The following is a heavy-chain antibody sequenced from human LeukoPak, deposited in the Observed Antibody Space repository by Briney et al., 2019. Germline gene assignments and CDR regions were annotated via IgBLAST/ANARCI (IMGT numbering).Heavy chain of an antibody. D-gene: IGHD5-18*01. Sequence: GGSLRLSWAASGFTFRDAWMTWVRQAQGKGLEWVGRTRNKANSYTTEYAASAKGRFTISRDDSKSIAYLQMNSLKTEDTALYYCTKARDTAMVSASWGQGTLVTVSS. CDR2: TRNKANSYTT. V-gene: IGHV3-72*01. J-gene: IGHJ5*02. CDR3: TKARDTAMVSAS. CDR1: GFTFRDAW.